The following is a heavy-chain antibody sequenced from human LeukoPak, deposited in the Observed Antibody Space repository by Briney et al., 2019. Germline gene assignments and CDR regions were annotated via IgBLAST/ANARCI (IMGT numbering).Heavy chain of an antibody. V-gene: IGHV4-39*01. Sequence: TSETLSLTCTVSGGSISESTYYWGWIRQPPGKGLEWIGTIYYSGNTYYNPSLKSRATISIDTSKNQFSLKLSSVTAADTAVYYCARHPVVPYRSSWRAYYYYYYMDVWGKGTTDTVS. D-gene: IGHD6-13*01. J-gene: IGHJ6*03. CDR1: GGSISESTYY. CDR2: IYYSGNT. CDR3: ARHPVVPYRSSWRAYYYYYYMDV.